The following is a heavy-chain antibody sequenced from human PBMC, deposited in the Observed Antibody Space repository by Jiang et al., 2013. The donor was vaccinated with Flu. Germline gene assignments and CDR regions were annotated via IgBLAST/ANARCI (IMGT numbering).Heavy chain of an antibody. D-gene: IGHD5-24*01. CDR3: ARDPMGAFDI. CDR2: IYTSGSS. J-gene: IGHJ3*02. Sequence: GSGLVKPSGTLSLTCTVSGGSVSSYYWNWIRQPAGKGLEWIGRIYTSGSSDYSPSLKSRLTMSIDNSKNQFSLKLNSVTAADTAVYYCARDPMGAFDIWGQGTTVIVSS. CDR1: GGSVSSYY. V-gene: IGHV4-4*07.